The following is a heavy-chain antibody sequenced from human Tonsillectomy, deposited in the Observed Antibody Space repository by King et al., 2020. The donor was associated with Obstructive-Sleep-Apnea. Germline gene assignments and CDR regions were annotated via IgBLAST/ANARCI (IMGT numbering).Heavy chain of an antibody. D-gene: IGHD2-15*01. V-gene: IGHV5-51*01. Sequence: QLVQSGAEVKKPGESLKISCKGSGYSFTSYWIGWVRQMPGKGLEWMGIIYPGDSDTRYSPSFQGQVTISADKSISTAYLQWSSLKASDTAMYYCARQVAATIDTTNFDYWGQGTLVTVSS. CDR3: ARQVAATIDTTNFDY. CDR1: GYSFTSYW. J-gene: IGHJ4*02. CDR2: IYPGDSDT.